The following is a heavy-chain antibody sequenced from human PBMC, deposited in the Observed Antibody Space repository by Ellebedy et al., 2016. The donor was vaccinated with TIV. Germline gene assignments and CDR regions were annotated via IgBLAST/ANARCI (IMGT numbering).Heavy chain of an antibody. CDR1: GFTFSDEH. Sequence: GGSLRLXXATSGFTFSDEHMDWVRQAPGKGLEWVGRSKNKGNNYATQYAASVKGRFTISRDDSTNSLYLQMNSPRTEDTAIYYCTKTFYFDWGQGTLVIVSS. D-gene: IGHD2/OR15-2a*01. V-gene: IGHV3-72*01. CDR3: TKTFYFD. CDR2: SKNKGNNYAT. J-gene: IGHJ4*02.